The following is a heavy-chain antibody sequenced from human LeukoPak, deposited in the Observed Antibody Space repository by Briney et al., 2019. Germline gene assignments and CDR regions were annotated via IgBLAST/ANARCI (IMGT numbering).Heavy chain of an antibody. J-gene: IGHJ4*02. CDR2: IYYSGST. CDR1: GGSISSVDYY. V-gene: IGHV4-30-4*01. Sequence: NPSETLSLTCTVSGGSISSVDYYWSWIRQPPGKGLEWIGYIYYSGSTYYDPSLKSRVMISVDASKNQFSLKLSSVTAADTAVYYCATWRTAKTGFDYWGQGTLVTVSS. D-gene: IGHD1-1*01. CDR3: ATWRTAKTGFDY.